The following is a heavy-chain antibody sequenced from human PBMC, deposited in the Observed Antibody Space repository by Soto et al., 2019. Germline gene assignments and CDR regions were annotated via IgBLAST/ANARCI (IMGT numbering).Heavy chain of an antibody. J-gene: IGHJ4*02. CDR1: GFTFSSYL. Sequence: GGSLRLSCEVSGFTFSSYLMIWVRQAPGKGLEWVSSISSRSSDIYYADSVKGRFTISRDNAKNSLYLQMNSLRAEDTAVYYCARDQGKTFDHWGQGTLVTAPQ. V-gene: IGHV3-21*01. CDR3: ARDQGKTFDH. CDR2: ISSRSSDI.